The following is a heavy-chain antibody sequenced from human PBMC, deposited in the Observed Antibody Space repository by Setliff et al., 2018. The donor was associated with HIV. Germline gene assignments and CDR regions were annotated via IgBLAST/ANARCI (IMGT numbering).Heavy chain of an antibody. J-gene: IGHJ4*02. D-gene: IGHD3-22*01. CDR2: FYTSGST. CDR3: ARDRLTYYFDY. CDR1: GGSISSGGYY. V-gene: IGHV4-61*02. Sequence: TLSLTCTVSGGSISSGGYYWSWIRQPAGKGLEWIGRFYTSGSTNYNPSLKSRVTMSVDTSKNQFSLKLSSVTAADTAVYYCARDRLTYYFDYWGQGILVTVSS.